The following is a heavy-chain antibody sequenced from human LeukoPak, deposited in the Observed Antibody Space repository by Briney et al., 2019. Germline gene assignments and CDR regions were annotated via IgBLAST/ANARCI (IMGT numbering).Heavy chain of an antibody. CDR1: GFTFSSYS. CDR3: GSFGFGGYYGLDV. J-gene: IGHJ6*02. CDR2: ISSSSSYI. D-gene: IGHD3-10*01. Sequence: TGGSLRLSCAASGFTFSSYSMNWVRQAPGKGLEWVSSISSSSSYIYYADSVKGRFTISRDNAKNSLYLQMNSLRAEDTAVYYCGSFGFGGYYGLDVWGQGTTVAVSS. V-gene: IGHV3-21*01.